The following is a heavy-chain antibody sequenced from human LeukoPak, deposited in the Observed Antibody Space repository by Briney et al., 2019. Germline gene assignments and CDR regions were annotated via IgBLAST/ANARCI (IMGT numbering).Heavy chain of an antibody. V-gene: IGHV1-69*13. Sequence: GASVKVFCKASGGTFSNFAISWVRQAPGQGLEWMGGIIPAFGTGKYAQKFQGRVTITADESTSTAYMELTSLTSEDTAVYFCARDCYGSVTGTIYWGQGTLVTVSS. CDR3: ARDCYGSVTGTIY. J-gene: IGHJ4*02. CDR2: IIPAFGTG. D-gene: IGHD1-20*01. CDR1: GGTFSNFA.